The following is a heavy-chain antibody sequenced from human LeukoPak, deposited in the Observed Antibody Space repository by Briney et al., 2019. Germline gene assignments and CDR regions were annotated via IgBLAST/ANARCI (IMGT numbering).Heavy chain of an antibody. J-gene: IGHJ6*02. CDR3: AASHINYDFWSGYRNPYYYGMDV. Sequence: ASVKVSCKASGYTFTSYDINWVRQATGRRLELMGWRNPNSGTTGYAQKFQARVTITRDMSTSTAYMELSSLRSEDTAVYYCAASHINYDFWSGYRNPYYYGMDVWGQGTTVTVSS. V-gene: IGHV1-8*03. D-gene: IGHD3-3*01. CDR1: GYTFTSYD. CDR2: RNPNSGTT.